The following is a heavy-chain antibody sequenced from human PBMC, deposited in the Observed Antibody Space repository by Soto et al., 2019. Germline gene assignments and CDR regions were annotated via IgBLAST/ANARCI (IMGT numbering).Heavy chain of an antibody. J-gene: IGHJ1*01. CDR2: ISRGGAYT. V-gene: IGHV3-23*01. CDR1: DFIFLDYA. Sequence: GGSLRLSCAASDFIFLDYAMTWVRQAPGKGLEWVSTISRGGAYTHYADSVEGRFTISRDNSKNILYLDMRSLRGEDTAFYYCTKDPSTGYADHWGQGTLVTVSS. CDR3: TKDPSTGYADH. D-gene: IGHD3-9*01.